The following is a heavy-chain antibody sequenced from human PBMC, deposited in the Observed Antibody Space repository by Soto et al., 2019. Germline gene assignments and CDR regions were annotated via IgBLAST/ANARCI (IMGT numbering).Heavy chain of an antibody. CDR2: TYYRPKWYN. J-gene: IGHJ6*02. CDR1: GDSVPSNSAA. V-gene: IGHV6-1*01. Sequence: PSQTLPLTCAISGDSVPSNSAAWNWIRQSPSRGLESLGRTYYRPKWYNDYAVSVKSRKTINPDTSKNQFSLQLNSVTPEDTAVYYCARGGIAAHAASYYYAIDFWGQGTMVTVSS. D-gene: IGHD6-13*01. CDR3: ARGGIAAHAASYYYAIDF.